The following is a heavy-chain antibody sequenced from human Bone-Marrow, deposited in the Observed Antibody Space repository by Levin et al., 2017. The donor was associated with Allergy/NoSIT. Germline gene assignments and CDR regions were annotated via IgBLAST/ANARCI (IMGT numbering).Heavy chain of an antibody. V-gene: IGHV3-30-3*01. D-gene: IGHD5-24*01. CDR3: AREGLFGRDHLGYFDY. CDR2: ISYDGSNK. J-gene: IGHJ4*02. CDR1: GFTFSSYA. Sequence: GGSLRLSCAASGFTFSSYAMHWVRQAPGKGLEWVAVISYDGSNKYYADSVKGRFTISRDNSKNTLYLQMNSLRAEDTAVYYCAREGLFGRDHLGYFDYWGQGTLVTVSS.